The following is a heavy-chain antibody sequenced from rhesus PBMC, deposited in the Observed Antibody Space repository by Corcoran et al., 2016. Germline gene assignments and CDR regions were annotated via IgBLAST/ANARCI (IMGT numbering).Heavy chain of an antibody. Sequence: EVQLVESGGGLVQPGGSLRLSCAASGLPFSSYGIHLVRPSPWKGLGWVAVISDDGRKKYYADSGKDRFTIARDNSKNMLYLQMNNLKLEDTAVYYCAKPKYGTGSGCPYFDYWGQGVLVTVSS. J-gene: IGHJ4*01. D-gene: IGHD2-21*01. CDR3: AKPKYGTGSGCPYFDY. CDR2: ISDDGRKK. V-gene: IGHV3-54*02. CDR1: GLPFSSYG.